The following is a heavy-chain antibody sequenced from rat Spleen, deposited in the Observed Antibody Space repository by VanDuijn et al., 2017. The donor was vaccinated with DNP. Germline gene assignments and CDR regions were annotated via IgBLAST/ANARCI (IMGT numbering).Heavy chain of an antibody. CDR1: GFTFSNCY. D-gene: IGHD1-11*01. J-gene: IGHJ2*01. Sequence: EVQLVESGGGLVQPGRSMKLSCAASGFTFSNCYMAWVRQAPTKGLEWVAYISYDGGSTYYGDSVKGRFTISRDNAKSTLYLQMNSLRSEDMATYYCARHGGNYGYYFDYWGQGVMVTVSS. CDR2: ISYDGGST. CDR3: ARHGGNYGYYFDY. V-gene: IGHV5-22*01.